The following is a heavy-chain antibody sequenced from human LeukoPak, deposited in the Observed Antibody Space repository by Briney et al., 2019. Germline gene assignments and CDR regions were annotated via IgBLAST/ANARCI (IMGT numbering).Heavy chain of an antibody. CDR3: ARHEDEDGYNAKPIDY. CDR1: VDSISRTNNY. Sequence: SETLSLTCTVSVDSISRTNNYWGWVRQPPEKGLEWIGTIHSSGSITYYSPSLKSRVTISIDTSKNQFSLKLSSVTAADTAVYFCARHEDEDGYNAKPIDYWGQGTLVTVSS. D-gene: IGHD5-24*01. V-gene: IGHV4-39*01. J-gene: IGHJ4*02. CDR2: IHSSGSIT.